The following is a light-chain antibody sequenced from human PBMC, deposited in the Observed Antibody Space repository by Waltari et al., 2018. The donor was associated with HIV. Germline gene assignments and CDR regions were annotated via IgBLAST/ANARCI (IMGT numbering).Light chain of an antibody. Sequence: VMTQSPATLSVSPGDRATLSCKTSQRISTNLAWYQQKPDQVPRLLIYGASTRATGIPDRFSGSTSGTDFTLTISSLQSEDSAVYYCQQYNNWPFTFGPGTRLEIK. CDR3: QQYNNWPFT. V-gene: IGKV3-15*01. CDR2: GAS. J-gene: IGKJ3*01. CDR1: QRISTN.